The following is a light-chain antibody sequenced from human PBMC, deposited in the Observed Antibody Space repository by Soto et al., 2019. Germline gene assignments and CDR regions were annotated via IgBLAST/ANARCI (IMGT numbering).Light chain of an antibody. V-gene: IGLV2-23*01. Sequence: QSALTQPASVSGSPGQSITISCTGTNSDVGSYNLVSWYQQHPGKAPKLMIYEGSKRPSGVSNRFSGSKSGNTASLTISGLQAEDEADYYCFSYAGSSTYVFGTGTQLTVL. CDR3: FSYAGSSTYV. CDR2: EGS. J-gene: IGLJ1*01. CDR1: NSDVGSYNL.